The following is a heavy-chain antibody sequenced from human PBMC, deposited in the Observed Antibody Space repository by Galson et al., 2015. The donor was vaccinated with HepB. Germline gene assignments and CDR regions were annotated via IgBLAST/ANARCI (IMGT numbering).Heavy chain of an antibody. CDR3: ASETRELRSGTYYEYFDY. Sequence: SLRLSCAAAGFTVSSNYMNWVRRAPGKGLEWVSVIYSGGDKYYADSVKGRFTISTDSSVNRLYLQMNSLRTEDTAVYYFASETRELRSGTYYEYFDYWGRGTLVTVSS. V-gene: IGHV3-66*01. CDR1: GFTVSSNY. D-gene: IGHD3-10*01. CDR2: IYSGGDK. J-gene: IGHJ4*02.